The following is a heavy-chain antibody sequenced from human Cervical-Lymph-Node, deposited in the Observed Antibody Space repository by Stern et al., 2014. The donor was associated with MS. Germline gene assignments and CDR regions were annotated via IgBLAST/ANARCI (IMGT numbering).Heavy chain of an antibody. CDR1: GYTFTSYG. CDR3: ARATHYGSGSYYYGMDV. D-gene: IGHD3-10*01. Sequence: VQLGESGAEVKKPGASVKVSCKASGYTFTSYGISWVRQAPGQGLAWMGWISAYNGNTNYAQKLQGRVTMTTDTSTSTAYMELRSLRSDDTAVYYCARATHYGSGSYYYGMDVWGQGTTVTVSS. V-gene: IGHV1-18*01. J-gene: IGHJ6*02. CDR2: ISAYNGNT.